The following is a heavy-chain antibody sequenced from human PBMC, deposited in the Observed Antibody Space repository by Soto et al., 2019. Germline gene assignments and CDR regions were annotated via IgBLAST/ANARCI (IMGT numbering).Heavy chain of an antibody. V-gene: IGHV5-51*01. CDR2: IYPGDSDT. J-gene: IGHJ2*01. CDR3: ARPEYYDSSGYNYWYFDL. D-gene: IGHD3-22*01. Sequence: RGESLKISCKGSGYRFTSYWIGWVRQMPGKGLEWMGIIYPGDSDTRYSPSFQGQVTISADKSISTAYLQWSSLKASDTAMYYCARPEYYDSSGYNYWYFDLWGRGTLVTVSS. CDR1: GYRFTSYW.